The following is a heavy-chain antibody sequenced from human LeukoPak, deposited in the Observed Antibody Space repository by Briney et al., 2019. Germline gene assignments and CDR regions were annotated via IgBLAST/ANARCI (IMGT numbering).Heavy chain of an antibody. V-gene: IGHV3-74*01. CDR3: ARDLSSGYYYAGFDY. CDR2: INSDGSST. Sequence: GGSLRLSCAASGFTFSSYWMHWVRQAPGKRLVWVSRINSDGSSTSYADSVKGRFTISRDSAKNTLYLQMNSLRAEDTAVYYCARDLSSGYYYAGFDYWGQGTLVTVSS. CDR1: GFTFSSYW. J-gene: IGHJ4*02. D-gene: IGHD3-22*01.